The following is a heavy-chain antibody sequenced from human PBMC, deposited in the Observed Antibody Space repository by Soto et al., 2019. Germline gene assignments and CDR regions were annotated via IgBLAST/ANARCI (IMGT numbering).Heavy chain of an antibody. J-gene: IGHJ6*02. CDR2: IWYDGSNK. V-gene: IGHV3-33*01. D-gene: IGHD3-10*01. CDR3: ARDRITMVRGVTYYYGMDV. CDR1: GFTFSSYG. Sequence: GGSLRLSCAASGFTFSSYGMHWVRQAPGKGLEWVAVIWYDGSNKYYADSVKGRFTISRDNSKNTLYLQMNSLRAEDTAVYYCARDRITMVRGVTYYYGMDVWGQGTTVTVSS.